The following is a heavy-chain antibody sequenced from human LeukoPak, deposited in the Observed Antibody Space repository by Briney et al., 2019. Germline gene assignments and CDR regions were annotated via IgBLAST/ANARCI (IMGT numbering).Heavy chain of an antibody. CDR3: ARGVAGDAEYFQR. CDR2: IYYSGST. Sequence: PSETLSLTCTVSGGSISSYYWSWIRQPPGKGLEWIGYIYYSGSTNYNPSLKSRVTISVDTSKNQFSLKLSSVTAADTAVYYCARGVAGDAEYFQRWGQGTLVTVSS. J-gene: IGHJ1*01. D-gene: IGHD6-19*01. CDR1: GGSISSYY. V-gene: IGHV4-59*01.